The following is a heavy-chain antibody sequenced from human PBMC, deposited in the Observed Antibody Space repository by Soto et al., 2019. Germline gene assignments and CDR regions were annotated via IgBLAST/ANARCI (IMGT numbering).Heavy chain of an antibody. D-gene: IGHD2-15*01. CDR3: AKDRVVVAATTYYYGMDV. Sequence: GGSLRLSCAASGFTFSSYGMHWVRQAPGKGLEWVAVISYDGSNKYYADSVKGRFTISRDNSKNTLYLQMNSLRAEDTAVYYCAKDRVVVAATTYYYGMDVWGQGTTVTVSS. CDR1: GFTFSSYG. CDR2: ISYDGSNK. J-gene: IGHJ6*02. V-gene: IGHV3-30*18.